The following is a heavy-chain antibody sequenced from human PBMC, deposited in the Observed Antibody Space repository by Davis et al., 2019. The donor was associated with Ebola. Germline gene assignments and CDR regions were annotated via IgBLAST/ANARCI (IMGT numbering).Heavy chain of an antibody. CDR1: GGSISSSSYY. J-gene: IGHJ4*02. CDR3: ANRGYCTNGVCYNY. CDR2: IYYSGST. V-gene: IGHV4-39*01. Sequence: PSETLSLTCTVSGGSISSSSYYWGWIRQPPGKGLEWIGSIYYSGSTYYNPSLKSRVTISVDTSKNQFSLKLSSVTAADTAVYYCANRGYCTNGVCYNYWGQGTLVTVSS. D-gene: IGHD2-8*01.